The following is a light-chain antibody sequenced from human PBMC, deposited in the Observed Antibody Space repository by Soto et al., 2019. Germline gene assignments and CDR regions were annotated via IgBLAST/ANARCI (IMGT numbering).Light chain of an antibody. Sequence: QSVLTQPASVSGSPGQSITISCTGTSSDVGAYIFVSWYQQHPGKAPKLMIYDIINRPSGISSRFSGSKSGNTASLTISGLQAEDEADYYCSSYTTSDTWVFGGGTKLTVL. J-gene: IGLJ3*02. CDR2: DII. V-gene: IGLV2-14*03. CDR1: SSDVGAYIF. CDR3: SSYTTSDTWV.